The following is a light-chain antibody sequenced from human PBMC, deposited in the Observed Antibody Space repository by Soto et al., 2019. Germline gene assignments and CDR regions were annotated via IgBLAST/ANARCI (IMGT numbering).Light chain of an antibody. J-gene: IGKJ1*01. CDR2: WAS. CDR1: QSALFGPNNKNA. Sequence: VLTQSPDSLAVSLGERATLKCKSSQSALFGPNNKNALAWYQQKPGQPPKLLIYWASTRESGVPDRFSGSGSGTDFTLTISSLQAEDVAVYYCQYRGTFGPGTKVEI. V-gene: IGKV4-1*01. CDR3: QYRGT.